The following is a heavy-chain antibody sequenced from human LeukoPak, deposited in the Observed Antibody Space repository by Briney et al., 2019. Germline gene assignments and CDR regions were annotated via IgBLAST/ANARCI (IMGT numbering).Heavy chain of an antibody. Sequence: GGSLRLSCAASGFSFSSYAIHWVLQAPGKGLEWVAVISFDGVTKYYADFVKGRFTFSRDNSKSTLYVQMNSLRPEDTGVYYCVRERATMIGDAFHVWGQGTMVTVS. CDR2: ISFDGVTK. V-gene: IGHV3-30*04. J-gene: IGHJ3*01. CDR3: VRERATMIGDAFHV. CDR1: GFSFSSYA. D-gene: IGHD5-12*01.